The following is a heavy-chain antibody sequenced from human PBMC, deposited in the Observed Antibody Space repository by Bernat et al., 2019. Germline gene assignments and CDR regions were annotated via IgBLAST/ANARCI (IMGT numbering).Heavy chain of an antibody. J-gene: IGHJ6*02. CDR1: GFTFSSYA. Sequence: QVQLVESGGGVVRPGRSLRVSCAASGFTFSSYAMHWVRQAPGKGLEWVAVISYDGSNKYYADSVKGRFTISRDNSKNTLYLQMNSLRAEDTAVYYCAKDRFVDNPATGMDVWGQGTTVTVSS. CDR3: AKDRFVDNPATGMDV. V-gene: IGHV3-30*01. D-gene: IGHD3-10*01. CDR2: ISYDGSNK.